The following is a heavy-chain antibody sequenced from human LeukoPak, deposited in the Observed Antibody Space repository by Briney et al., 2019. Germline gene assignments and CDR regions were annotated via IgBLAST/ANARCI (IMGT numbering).Heavy chain of an antibody. CDR3: ARDPLVTAMAYYFDY. CDR1: GFTFSSYG. Sequence: GGSLRLSCAASGFTFSSYGMHWVRQAPGKGLEWVAVIWYDGSNKYYADSVKGRFTISRDNSKNTLYLQMNSLRAEDTAVYYCARDPLVTAMAYYFDYWGQGTLVTVPS. J-gene: IGHJ4*02. D-gene: IGHD5-18*01. CDR2: IWYDGSNK. V-gene: IGHV3-33*01.